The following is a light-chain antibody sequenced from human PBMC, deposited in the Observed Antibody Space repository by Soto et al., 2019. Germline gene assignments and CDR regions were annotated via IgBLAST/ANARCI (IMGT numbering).Light chain of an antibody. CDR3: VLYYGGAHVV. J-gene: IGLJ2*01. CDR1: TGPVTTSHY. Sequence: QAVVTQEPSLTVSPGGTVTLTWACSTGPVTTSHYPNWFQQKPGQPPRSLIYSTTNTHSWTPARFSGSLLGGKAALTLSGVLPEDEADYYCVLYYGGAHVVFGGGTKLTVL. V-gene: IGLV7-43*01. CDR2: STT.